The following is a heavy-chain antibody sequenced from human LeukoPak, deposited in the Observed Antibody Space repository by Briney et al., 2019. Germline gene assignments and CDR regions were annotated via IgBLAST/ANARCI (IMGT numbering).Heavy chain of an antibody. J-gene: IGHJ6*02. D-gene: IGHD3-3*01. CDR3: ARARTAQYYDFWSGSMAGMDV. CDR2: INPSGGST. CDR1: GYTFTGDY. Sequence: GASVKVSCKASGYTFTGDYMHWVRQAPGQGLEWMGIINPSGGSTSYAQKFQGRVTMTRDTSTSTVYMELSSLRSEDTAVYYCARARTAQYYDFWSGSMAGMDVWGQGTTVTVSS. V-gene: IGHV1-46*01.